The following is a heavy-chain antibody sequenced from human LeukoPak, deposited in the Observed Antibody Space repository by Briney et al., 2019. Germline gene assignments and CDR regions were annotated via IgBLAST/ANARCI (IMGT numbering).Heavy chain of an antibody. CDR2: IYHSGST. D-gene: IGHD6-13*01. V-gene: IGHV4-38-2*02. J-gene: IGHJ4*02. CDR1: GYSITRGSY. Sequence: PSETLSLTCTVSGYSITRGSYWGWIRQPPGKGLEWIANIYHSGSTYYNPSLKSRVTISVDTSKNQFSLKLSSVTAADTAVYYCAKDFKGLTIVAAGAFDYWGQGTLVTVSS. CDR3: AKDFKGLTIVAAGAFDY.